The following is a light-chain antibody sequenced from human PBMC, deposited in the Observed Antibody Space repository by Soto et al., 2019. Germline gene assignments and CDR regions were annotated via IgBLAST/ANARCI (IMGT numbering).Light chain of an antibody. CDR1: SANIGSNY. CDR3: AAWDDSLSGRV. J-gene: IGLJ3*02. CDR2: SNN. V-gene: IGLV1-47*02. Sequence: QSVLTQPPSASGTPGQRLTISCSGSSANIGSNYVYWYQQPPGTAPKLLIYSNNQRPSGVPDRFSGSKSGTSASLAISGLRAEDEADYYCAAWDDSLSGRVFGGGTKLTVL.